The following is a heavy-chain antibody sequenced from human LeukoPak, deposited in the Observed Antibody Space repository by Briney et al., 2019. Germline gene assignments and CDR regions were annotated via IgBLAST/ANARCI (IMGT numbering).Heavy chain of an antibody. V-gene: IGHV4-39*07. J-gene: IGHJ4*02. CDR1: GGSISSSSYY. D-gene: IGHD3-3*01. CDR2: TYYSGST. CDR3: ARSSITIFGVVIHDDY. Sequence: SETLSLTCTVSGGSISSSSYYWGWIRQPPGKGLEWIGSTYYSGSTYYNPSLKSRVTISVDTSKNQFSLKLSSVTAADTAVYYCARSSITIFGVVIHDDYWGQGTLVTVSS.